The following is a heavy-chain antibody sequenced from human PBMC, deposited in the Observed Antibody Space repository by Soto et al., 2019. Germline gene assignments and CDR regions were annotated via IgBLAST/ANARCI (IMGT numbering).Heavy chain of an antibody. CDR1: GYSFSSLD. Sequence: ASVKVSCKASGYSFSSLDINWVRQTAGQGLEWMGWMQPSTGRTGYAQKFQGRVTMTRDTSINTAYMELTSLTSDDTAFYYCARGVSAGVDYWGQGTLVTVS. D-gene: IGHD1-26*01. CDR2: MQPSTGRT. V-gene: IGHV1-8*01. CDR3: ARGVSAGVDY. J-gene: IGHJ4*02.